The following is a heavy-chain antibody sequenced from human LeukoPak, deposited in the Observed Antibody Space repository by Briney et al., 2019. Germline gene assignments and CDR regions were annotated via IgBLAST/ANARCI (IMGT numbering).Heavy chain of an antibody. D-gene: IGHD3-10*01. J-gene: IGHJ4*02. Sequence: ASVKVSCKASGHTFTSYDINWVRQATGQGLEWMGWMNPNSGNTGYAQKFQDRVTMTRNTSISTAYMELSSLRSEDTAVYYCARGRRDSRQFDYWGQGTLVTVSS. CDR1: GHTFTSYD. V-gene: IGHV1-8*01. CDR2: MNPNSGNT. CDR3: ARGRRDSRQFDY.